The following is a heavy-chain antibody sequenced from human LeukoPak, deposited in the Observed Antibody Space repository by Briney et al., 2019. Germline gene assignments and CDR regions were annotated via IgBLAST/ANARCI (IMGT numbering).Heavy chain of an antibody. CDR2: IYPGDSDT. V-gene: IGHV5-51*01. J-gene: IGHJ3*02. Sequence: GESLKISCKGSGYTFTTYWIGWVRQMPGKGLEWMGIIYPGDSDTRYSPSFQGQVTISADKSISTAYLQWSSLRAPDTAMYYCARKYGSGNQAFDIWGQGTMVTVSS. D-gene: IGHD3-10*01. CDR3: ARKYGSGNQAFDI. CDR1: GYTFTTYW.